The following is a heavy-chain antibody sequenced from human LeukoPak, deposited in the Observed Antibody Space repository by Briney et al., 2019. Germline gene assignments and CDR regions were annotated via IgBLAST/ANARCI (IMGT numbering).Heavy chain of an antibody. J-gene: IGHJ6*03. CDR2: ITGSGGNT. CDR1: GFTFSSNG. V-gene: IGHV3-23*01. D-gene: IGHD2-2*01. Sequence: PGGTLRLSCAASGFTFSSNGMSWVRQAPGKGLEWVSSITGSGGNTYYAASVKGRFTISRDNSNNTVYLQMNNLRPEDTAVFYCARGQGYESYYYMDVWGKGTTVSVSS. CDR3: ARGQGYESYYYMDV.